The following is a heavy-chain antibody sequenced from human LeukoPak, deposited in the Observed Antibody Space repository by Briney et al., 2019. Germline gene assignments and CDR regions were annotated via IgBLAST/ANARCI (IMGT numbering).Heavy chain of an antibody. D-gene: IGHD3-22*01. CDR1: GDSISSYF. Sequence: PSESLSLTCTVPGDSISSYFWSWIRQPPGKGLEWIGRIYTSGSTNYNPSLKSRVTMSVDTSKNQFSLKLSSVTAADTAVYYCARGFLNYYDSSGPLDYWGQGTLVTVSS. CDR2: IYTSGST. CDR3: ARGFLNYYDSSGPLDY. J-gene: IGHJ4*02. V-gene: IGHV4-4*07.